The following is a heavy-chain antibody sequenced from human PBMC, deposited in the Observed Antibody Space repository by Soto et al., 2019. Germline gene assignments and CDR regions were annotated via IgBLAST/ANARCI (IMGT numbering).Heavy chain of an antibody. CDR2: IKQDGSEK. D-gene: IGHD6-13*01. CDR1: GFTFSSYW. V-gene: IGHV3-7*01. Sequence: GSLRLSCAASGFTFSSYWMSWVRHAPGKGLEWVANIKQDGSEKYYVDSVKGRFTISRDNAKNSLHLQMNSLRAEDTAVYYCAREPFIAAAFYGMDVWGQGTTVTVSS. J-gene: IGHJ6*02. CDR3: AREPFIAAAFYGMDV.